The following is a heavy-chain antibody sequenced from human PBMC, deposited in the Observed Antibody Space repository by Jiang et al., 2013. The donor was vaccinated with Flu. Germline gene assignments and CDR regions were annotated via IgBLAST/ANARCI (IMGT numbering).Heavy chain of an antibody. Sequence: RLSCAASGFTFSSYAMHWVRQAPGKGLEWVAVISYDGSNKYYADSVKGRFTISRDNSKNTLYLQMNSLRAEDTAVYYCARDLERDTAMVTIDYWGQGTLVTVSS. D-gene: IGHD5-18*01. V-gene: IGHV3-30-3*01. CDR1: GFTFSSYA. J-gene: IGHJ4*02. CDR2: ISYDGSNK. CDR3: ARDLERDTAMVTIDY.